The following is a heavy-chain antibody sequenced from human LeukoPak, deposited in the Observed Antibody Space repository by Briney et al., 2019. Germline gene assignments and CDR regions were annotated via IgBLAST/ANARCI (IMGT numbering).Heavy chain of an antibody. Sequence: SETLSLTCTVSGGSISSYYWSWIRQPPGKGLEWIGYIYYSGSTNYNPSLKSRVTISVDTSKNQFSLKLSSVTAADTAVYYCARWNYVLAFDYWGQGTLVTVSS. CDR1: GGSISSYY. V-gene: IGHV4-59*01. CDR3: ARWNYVLAFDY. J-gene: IGHJ4*02. D-gene: IGHD1-7*01. CDR2: IYYSGST.